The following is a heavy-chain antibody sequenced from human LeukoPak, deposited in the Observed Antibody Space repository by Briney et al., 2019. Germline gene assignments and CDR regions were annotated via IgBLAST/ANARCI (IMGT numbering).Heavy chain of an antibody. J-gene: IGHJ5*02. CDR1: GGTFSSYA. CDR3: ARAGYCSSTSCYNWFDP. V-gene: IGHV1-69*01. D-gene: IGHD2-2*01. CDR2: IIPIFGTA. Sequence: SVKVSCKASGGTFSSYAISWVRQAPGQGLEWMGGIIPIFGTANYAQKFQGRVTITADESTSTAYMELSSLRSEDTAVYYCARAGYCSSTSCYNWFDPWGQGTLVTVSS.